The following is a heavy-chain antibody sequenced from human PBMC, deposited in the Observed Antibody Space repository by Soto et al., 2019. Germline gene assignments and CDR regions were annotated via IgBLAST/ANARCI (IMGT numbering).Heavy chain of an antibody. J-gene: IGHJ6*02. CDR2: ISSSGSTI. CDR1: GFTFSDYY. CDR3: TTEAFGSSIFPDYYYGMDV. V-gene: IGHV3-11*01. D-gene: IGHD3-16*01. Sequence: LRLSCAASGFTFSDYYMSWIRQAPGKGLEWVSYISSSGSTIYYADSVKGRFTISRDNAKNSLYLQMNSLRDEDTAVYYCTTEAFGSSIFPDYYYGMDVWGQGTTVTVSS.